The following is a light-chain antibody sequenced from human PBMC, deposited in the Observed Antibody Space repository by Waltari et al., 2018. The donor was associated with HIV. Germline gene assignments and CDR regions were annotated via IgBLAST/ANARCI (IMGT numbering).Light chain of an antibody. CDR1: QSISNW. CDR2: RAS. V-gene: IGKV1-5*03. CDR3: QQYDSYSWT. Sequence: DIQMTQSPSTLSASVGTRVTITCRASQSISNWLAWYQQKPGKAPKLLIYRASTLESGVPSRFSGSGSGTEFTLTISRLQPDDFATYYCQQYDSYSWTFGQGTKVEI. J-gene: IGKJ1*01.